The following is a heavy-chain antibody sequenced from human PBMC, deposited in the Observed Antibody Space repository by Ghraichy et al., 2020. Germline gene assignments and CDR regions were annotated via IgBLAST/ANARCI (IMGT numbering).Heavy chain of an antibody. V-gene: IGHV4-59*01. CDR2: IYYSGST. Sequence: ESLNISCTVSGGSISSYYWSWIRQPPGKGLEWIGYIYYSGSTNYNPSLKSRVTISVDTSKNQFSLKLSSVTAADTAVYYCARVAVAGLWYFDYWGQGTLVTVSS. CDR1: GGSISSYY. CDR3: ARVAVAGLWYFDY. J-gene: IGHJ4*02. D-gene: IGHD6-19*01.